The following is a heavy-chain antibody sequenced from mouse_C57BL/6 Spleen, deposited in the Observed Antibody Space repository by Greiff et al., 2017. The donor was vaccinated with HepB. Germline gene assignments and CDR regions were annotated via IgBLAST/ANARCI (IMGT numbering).Heavy chain of an antibody. CDR2: IDPEDGET. D-gene: IGHD2-14*01. Sequence: VQLQQSGAELVKPGASVKLSCTASGFTINDYYMHWVKQRPEQGLEWIGRIDPEDGETKYAPKFQGKATITADTSSNTAYMQLSSLTSEDTAVYYCASLRNGIGGTWFAVWGKGTLVTVSA. V-gene: IGHV14-2*01. CDR1: GFTINDYY. J-gene: IGHJ3*01. CDR3: ASLRNGIGGTWFAV.